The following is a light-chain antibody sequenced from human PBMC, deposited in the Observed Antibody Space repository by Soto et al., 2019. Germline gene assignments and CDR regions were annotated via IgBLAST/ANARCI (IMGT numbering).Light chain of an antibody. V-gene: IGKV1-5*01. CDR3: QQYNSWSGLT. J-gene: IGKJ4*01. Sequence: DIQMTHSPSSLSAAVGDRVTMTCRASQSISKWLAWYQQKPGTAPKLLIYDASSLESGVPSRFSGSGSGTEFTLTISTLQPDDVATYYCQQYNSWSGLTFGRGTKVDIK. CDR2: DAS. CDR1: QSISKW.